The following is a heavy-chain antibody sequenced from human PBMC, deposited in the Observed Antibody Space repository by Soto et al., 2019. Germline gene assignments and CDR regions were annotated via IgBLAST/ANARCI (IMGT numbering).Heavy chain of an antibody. J-gene: IGHJ4*02. D-gene: IGHD6-6*01. CDR2: ISWNSGSI. V-gene: IGHV3-9*01. Sequence: EVQLVESGGGLAQPGRSLRLSCAASGFTFDDYAMHWVRQAPGKGLEWVSGISWNSGSIGYADSVKGRFTISRDNAKNSLYLQMNSLRAEDTALYYCAKDGYEYSSSSAFFFDYWGQGTLVTVSS. CDR3: AKDGYEYSSSSAFFFDY. CDR1: GFTFDDYA.